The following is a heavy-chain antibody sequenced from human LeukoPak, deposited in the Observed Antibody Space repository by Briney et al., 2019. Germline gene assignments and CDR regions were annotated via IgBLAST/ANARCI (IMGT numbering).Heavy chain of an antibody. CDR2: ISSSSSTI. Sequence: GGSLRLSCAASGFTFSSYSMNWVRQAPGKGLEWVSYISSSSSTIYYADSVKGRFTISRDNAKNSLYLQMNSLRAEDTAVYYCARDRDSSSWYNAFDIWGQGTMVTVSS. CDR3: ARDRDSSSWYNAFDI. D-gene: IGHD6-13*01. V-gene: IGHV3-48*01. CDR1: GFTFSSYS. J-gene: IGHJ3*02.